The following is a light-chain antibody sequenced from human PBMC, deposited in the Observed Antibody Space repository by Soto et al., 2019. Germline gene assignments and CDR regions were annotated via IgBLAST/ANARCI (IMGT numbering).Light chain of an antibody. CDR2: EVT. Sequence: QSALTQPASVSGSPGQSITISCTGSGTDVGTYNFVSWFQRHPGKAPQLIIYEVTERPSGVSPRFSGSKSVNTASLTISGLRAEDEADYYCQSYDSSLVFGGGTKVTVL. J-gene: IGLJ2*01. CDR3: QSYDSSLV. CDR1: GTDVGTYNF. V-gene: IGLV2-23*02.